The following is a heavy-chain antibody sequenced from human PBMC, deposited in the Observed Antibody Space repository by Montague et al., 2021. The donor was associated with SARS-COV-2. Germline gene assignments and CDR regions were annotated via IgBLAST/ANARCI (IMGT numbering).Heavy chain of an antibody. CDR1: GDSVSSNRAA. V-gene: IGHV6-1*01. CDR2: TYYRSRWFN. Sequence: CAISGDSVSSNRAAWNWIRQSPSRGLEWLGRTYYRSRWFNDYAVSIRSRITINPDTSKNQFSLQLNSVTLEDTAVYYCARATEWRGYYYYYYMDVWGKGTTVTVSS. J-gene: IGHJ6*03. CDR3: ARATEWRGYYYYYYMDV. D-gene: IGHD1-14*01.